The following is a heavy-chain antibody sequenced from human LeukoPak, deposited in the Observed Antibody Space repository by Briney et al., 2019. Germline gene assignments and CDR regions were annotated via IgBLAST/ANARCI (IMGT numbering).Heavy chain of an antibody. CDR3: AREGGSSYGYAYH. V-gene: IGHV1-2*07. J-gene: IGHJ5*02. CDR2: INPHSGGT. D-gene: IGHD5-18*01. CDR1: GYTFTSYY. Sequence: AASVKVSCKASGYTFTSYYMHWVRQAPGQGLAWMGWINPHSGGTNYAHKFQGRVTMTRDTSISTAYMELSSLRSDDTAVYYCAREGGSSYGYAYHWGQGTLVTVSS.